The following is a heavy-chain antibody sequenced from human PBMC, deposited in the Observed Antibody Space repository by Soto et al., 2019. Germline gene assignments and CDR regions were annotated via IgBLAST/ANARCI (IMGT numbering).Heavy chain of an antibody. D-gene: IGHD2-15*01. V-gene: IGHV3-21*01. CDR2: ISSGCSNI. Sequence: EVQLVESGGGLVKPGGSLTLSCAGSGFAFRSYNMNWVRQPPGKGLEWVASISSGCSNIYYADSVKGRFTISRDNAKDSLYLQMDSLRAEDSAVYYCASATVVAGTFDFWGQGTLLNVSS. CDR3: ASATVVAGTFDF. CDR1: GFAFRSYN. J-gene: IGHJ4*02.